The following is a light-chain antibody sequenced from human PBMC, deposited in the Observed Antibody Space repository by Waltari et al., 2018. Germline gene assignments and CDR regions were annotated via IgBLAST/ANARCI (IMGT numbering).Light chain of an antibody. Sequence: SYELTQPPSVSVSPGQTATITCSGDALPKQYAFWYQQKPGQPPVLVTYKDTERPSGIPDRFSGSTSGTTVTLTISGVQAEDEADYYCQAADSTSTHVVFGGGTKLTVL. CDR1: ALPKQY. V-gene: IGLV3-25*03. CDR3: QAADSTSTHVV. CDR2: KDT. J-gene: IGLJ2*01.